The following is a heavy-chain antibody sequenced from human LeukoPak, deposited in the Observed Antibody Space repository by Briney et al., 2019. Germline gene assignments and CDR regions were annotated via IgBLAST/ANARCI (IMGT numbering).Heavy chain of an antibody. J-gene: IGHJ4*02. CDR3: TAGRAYSLLDF. V-gene: IGHV1-24*01. CDR2: FDLVHGDT. Sequence: ASVTVSSKLYGYRLTELSRHWVRQAPGKGLEWLGGFDLVHGDTIYAQNLQGRVPMTEDTSTDTAYIELSSLGSEFTCVYFCTAGRAYSLLDFWGQGTLV. D-gene: IGHD5-18*01. CDR1: GYRLTELS.